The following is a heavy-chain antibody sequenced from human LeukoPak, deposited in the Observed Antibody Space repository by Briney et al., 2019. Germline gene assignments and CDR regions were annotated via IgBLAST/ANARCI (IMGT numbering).Heavy chain of an antibody. CDR2: IYPSDSDT. J-gene: IGHJ4*02. CDR1: GYSFTSYW. D-gene: IGHD1-1*01. Sequence: GESLKISCKTSGYSFTSYWIGWERQMPGKGLEWMGIIYPSDSDTRYSPSFQGQVTISADRSITTAYLQWSSLKASDTAIYYCARRLKISQGGTTDYWGQGTLVTVSS. V-gene: IGHV5-51*01. CDR3: ARRLKISQGGTTDY.